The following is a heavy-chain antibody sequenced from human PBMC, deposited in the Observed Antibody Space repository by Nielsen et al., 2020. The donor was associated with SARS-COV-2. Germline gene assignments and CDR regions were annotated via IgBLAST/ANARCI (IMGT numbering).Heavy chain of an antibody. J-gene: IGHJ6*02. Sequence: SETLSLTCAVSGASISSSNWWSWVRQPPGKGLEWIGEIYHSGITNYNPSLKSRVTISVDKSKNQFSLKLSSVTAADTAVYYCASDRFWSYIYYGMDVWGQGTTVTVSS. D-gene: IGHD3-10*01. CDR1: GASISSSNW. V-gene: IGHV4-4*02. CDR3: ASDRFWSYIYYGMDV. CDR2: IYHSGIT.